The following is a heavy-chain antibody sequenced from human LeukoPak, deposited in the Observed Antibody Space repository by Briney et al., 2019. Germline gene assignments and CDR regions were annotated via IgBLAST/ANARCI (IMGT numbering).Heavy chain of an antibody. D-gene: IGHD3-3*01. V-gene: IGHV3-21*01. J-gene: IGHJ6*03. CDR2: ISSSSSYI. CDR3: ARDYDFWSGYPQENYMDV. CDR1: GFTFSGYS. Sequence: GGSLRLSCAASGFTFSGYSMNWVRQAPGKGLEWVSSISSSSSYIYYADSVKGRFTISRDNAKNSLYLQMNSLRAEDTAVYHCARDYDFWSGYPQENYMDVWGKGTTVTVSS.